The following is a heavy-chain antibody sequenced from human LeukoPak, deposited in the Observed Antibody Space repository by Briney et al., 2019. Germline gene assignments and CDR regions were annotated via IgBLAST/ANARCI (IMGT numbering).Heavy chain of an antibody. D-gene: IGHD3-22*01. CDR2: IYYSGST. V-gene: IGHV4-59*08. CDR3: ARHVSDYYDSSGKTADY. Sequence: PSETLSLTCTVSDGSISSYYWSWIRQPPGKGLEWIGYIYYSGSTNYNPSLKSRVTISVDTSKNQFSLKLSSVTAADTAVYYCARHVSDYYDSSGKTADYWGQGTPVTVSS. CDR1: DGSISSYY. J-gene: IGHJ4*02.